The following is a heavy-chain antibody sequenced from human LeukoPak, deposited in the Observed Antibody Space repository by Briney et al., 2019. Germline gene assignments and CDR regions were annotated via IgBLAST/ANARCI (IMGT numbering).Heavy chain of an antibody. CDR2: IRYSGNNQ. J-gene: IGHJ4*02. V-gene: IGHV3-30*02. D-gene: IGHD3-10*01. CDR3: AKGHGSGTYWVFND. CDR1: GFTFNNYG. Sequence: GGSLRLSCAASGFTFNNYGMHWVRQAPGKGLEWVAFIRYSGNNQYYADSVKGRFTISRDNSQNTLYLQMNSLRAEDTAVYYCAKGHGSGTYWVFNDWGQGTLVTVSS.